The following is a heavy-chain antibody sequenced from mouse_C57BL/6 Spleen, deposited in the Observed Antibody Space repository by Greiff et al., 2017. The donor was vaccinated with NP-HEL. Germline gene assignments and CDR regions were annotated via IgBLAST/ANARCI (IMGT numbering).Heavy chain of an antibody. J-gene: IGHJ2*01. D-gene: IGHD2-12*01. CDR3: ARHYRRGYFDS. Sequence: EVQLQQSGPGLVKPSQSLSLTCSVTGYSITSGYYWNWIRQFPGNKLEWMGYISYDGSNNYNPSLKNRISITRDTSKNQFFLKLNSLTTEDTATYNSARHYRRGYFDSWGQDTTLTDSS. CDR2: ISYDGSN. V-gene: IGHV3-6*01. CDR1: GYSITSGYY.